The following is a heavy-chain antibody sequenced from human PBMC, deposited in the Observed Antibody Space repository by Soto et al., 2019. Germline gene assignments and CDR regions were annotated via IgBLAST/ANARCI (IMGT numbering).Heavy chain of an antibody. CDR2: INHSGST. CDR3: ARDRSATKYGMDV. Sequence: QVQLQQWGAGLLKPSETLSLTCAVYGGSFSGYYWSWLRQPPGKGLEWIGEINHSGSTNYNPFLKSRVTISVDTSNNQFSLKLSSVTAADTAVYYCARDRSATKYGMDVWGQGTTVTVSS. V-gene: IGHV4-34*01. D-gene: IGHD5-12*01. CDR1: GGSFSGYY. J-gene: IGHJ6*02.